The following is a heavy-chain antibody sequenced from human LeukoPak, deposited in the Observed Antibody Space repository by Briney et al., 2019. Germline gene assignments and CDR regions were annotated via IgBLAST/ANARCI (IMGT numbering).Heavy chain of an antibody. J-gene: IGHJ4*02. CDR2: ISAYNGNT. V-gene: IGHV1-18*01. Sequence: GASVKVSCKASGYTFTSYGISWVRQAPGQGLEWMGWISAYNGNTNYAQKLQGRVTMTTDTSTSTAYMELRSLRSDDTAAYYCARGDDYVWGSYRELDYWCQGTLVTVSS. D-gene: IGHD3-16*02. CDR1: GYTFTSYG. CDR3: ARGDDYVWGSYRELDY.